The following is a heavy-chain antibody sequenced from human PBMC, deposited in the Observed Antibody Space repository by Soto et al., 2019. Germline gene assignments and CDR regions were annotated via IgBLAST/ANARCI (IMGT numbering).Heavy chain of an antibody. Sequence: QVQLVESGGGVVQPGRSLRLSCAASGLTFNNYGMHWVRQAPGKGLEWVAVISYEGSHTFYADSVKGRFTISRDNSKNTLYLQMNILRPEDTAVYYCAKDRGRYSGSGSYPDYWGQGTLVTVSS. CDR3: AKDRGRYSGSGSYPDY. CDR1: GLTFNNYG. V-gene: IGHV3-30*18. D-gene: IGHD3-10*01. CDR2: ISYEGSHT. J-gene: IGHJ4*02.